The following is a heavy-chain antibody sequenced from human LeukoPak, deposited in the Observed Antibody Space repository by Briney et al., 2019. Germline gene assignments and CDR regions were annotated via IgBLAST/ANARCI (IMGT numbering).Heavy chain of an antibody. D-gene: IGHD3-10*01. Sequence: PSETLSLTCTVSGYFISSGYYWGWIRRPPGQGLQWIGSINHSGSTYNNQSLKSRVIISVDTSKNKFSLKLSSVTAADTAVYYCARDRITVVRGVGPYDAFDIWGQGRMVTVSS. CDR3: ARDRITVVRGVGPYDAFDI. CDR2: INHSGST. V-gene: IGHV4-38-2*02. CDR1: GYFISSGYY. J-gene: IGHJ3*02.